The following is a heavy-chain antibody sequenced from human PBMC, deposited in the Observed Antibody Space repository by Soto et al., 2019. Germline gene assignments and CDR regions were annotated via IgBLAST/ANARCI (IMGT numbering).Heavy chain of an antibody. V-gene: IGHV1-2*04. Sequence: ASVKVSCKASGYTFTGYYMHWVRQAPGQGLEWKGRINPNSGGTNYAQKFQGWVTMTRDTSISTAYMELSRLRSDDTAVYYCARGYCSSTSCYSAPGPNSYYYYMDVWGKGTTVTVSS. CDR2: INPNSGGT. J-gene: IGHJ6*03. CDR1: GYTFTGYY. D-gene: IGHD2-2*01. CDR3: ARGYCSSTSCYSAPGPNSYYYYMDV.